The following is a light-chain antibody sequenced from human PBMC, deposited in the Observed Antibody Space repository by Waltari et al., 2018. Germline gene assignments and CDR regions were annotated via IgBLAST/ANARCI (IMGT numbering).Light chain of an antibody. Sequence: DIQMTQSPSTLSASVGDPVTITCRASQSVSSWLAWYQQKAGKAPTVLIYDASDLESGVPSRFSGSGSDTEFTLTISNLQPDDFATYYCQQYDSYVYTFGQGTKREIK. J-gene: IGKJ2*01. CDR3: QQYDSYVYT. CDR2: DAS. V-gene: IGKV1-5*01. CDR1: QSVSSW.